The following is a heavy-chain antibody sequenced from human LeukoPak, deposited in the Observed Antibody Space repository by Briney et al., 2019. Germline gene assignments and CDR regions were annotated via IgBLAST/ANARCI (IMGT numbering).Heavy chain of an antibody. J-gene: IGHJ4*02. D-gene: IGHD3-3*01. CDR2: INPNSGGT. CDR3: AREDLLRFLVDY. Sequence: AASVKVSCKASGYTFTGYYMHWVRQAPGQGLEWMGWINPNSGGTNYAQKFQGRVTMTRDTSIGTAYMELSRLRSDGTAVYYCAREDLLRFLVDYWGQGTLVTVSS. CDR1: GYTFTGYY. V-gene: IGHV1-2*02.